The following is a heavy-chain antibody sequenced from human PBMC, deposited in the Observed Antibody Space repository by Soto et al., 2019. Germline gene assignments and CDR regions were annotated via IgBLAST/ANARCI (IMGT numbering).Heavy chain of an antibody. CDR2: INPNSGGT. Sequence: ASVKVSCKASGYTFTGYYMHWVRQAPGQGLEWMGWINPNSGGTNYAQKFRGRVTMTRDTSISTAYMELSRLRSDDTAVYYCARNYGSGSYLQYYFDYWGQGTLVTVSS. J-gene: IGHJ4*02. V-gene: IGHV1-2*02. CDR1: GYTFTGYY. D-gene: IGHD3-10*01. CDR3: ARNYGSGSYLQYYFDY.